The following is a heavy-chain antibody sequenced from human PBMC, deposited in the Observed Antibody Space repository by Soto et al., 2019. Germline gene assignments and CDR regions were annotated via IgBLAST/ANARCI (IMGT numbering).Heavy chain of an antibody. J-gene: IGHJ4*02. CDR1: GDSVSSNTAT. CDR2: TYYRSKWYN. CDR3: AFAGYDSSGYWGFGC. V-gene: IGHV6-1*01. Sequence: PSQTLSLTCAISGDSVSSNTATWNWIRQSPSRGLEWLGGTYYRSKWYNDYAVSVKGRITFNPDTSKNQFSLQLNSVTPEDTAVYYCAFAGYDSSGYWGFGCWGQGTMVTVSS. D-gene: IGHD3-22*01.